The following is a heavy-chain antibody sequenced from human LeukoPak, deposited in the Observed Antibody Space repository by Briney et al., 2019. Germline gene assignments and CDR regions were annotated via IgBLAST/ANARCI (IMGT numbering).Heavy chain of an antibody. Sequence: PSETLSLTCTVSGASISSHYSSWIRQPPGEGLEWIGYIFYSGGTNYNPSLKSRVTMSVDRSKNQFSLELTSVTAADTAVYYCARSTYFDFWSGFDYWGQGTRVTVSS. V-gene: IGHV4-59*11. CDR3: ARSTYFDFWSGFDY. CDR2: IFYSGGT. D-gene: IGHD3-3*01. CDR1: GASISSHY. J-gene: IGHJ4*02.